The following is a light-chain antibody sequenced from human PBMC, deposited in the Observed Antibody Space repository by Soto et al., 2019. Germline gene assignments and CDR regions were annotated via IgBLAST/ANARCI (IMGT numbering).Light chain of an antibody. CDR1: SSEVCGYNY. V-gene: IGLV2-14*01. CDR2: EGS. J-gene: IGLJ1*01. CDR3: SSYTTSSCPNDV. Sequence: QSALTQPASVSGSPGQSITISCTGTSSEVCGYNYVSWYQHHPGKAPKLLIDEGSNRPSGVSNRFSGSKSGNTASLTISGLQAEDEADYYCSSYTTSSCPNDVFGTGTKVTVL.